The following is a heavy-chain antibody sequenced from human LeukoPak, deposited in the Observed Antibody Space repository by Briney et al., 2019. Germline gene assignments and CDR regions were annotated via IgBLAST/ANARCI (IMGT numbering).Heavy chain of an antibody. D-gene: IGHD3-22*01. V-gene: IGHV4-59*08. J-gene: IGHJ4*02. CDR2: IYYSGST. CDR1: GGSISSYY. CDR3: ARLYYYDSSGDY. Sequence: PSETLSLTCTVSGGSISSYYWSWIRQPPGKGLEWIGYIYYSGSTNYNPSLKSRVTISVDTSKNQFSLKLSSVTAADTAVYYCARLYYYDSSGDYWGQGTLVTVSS.